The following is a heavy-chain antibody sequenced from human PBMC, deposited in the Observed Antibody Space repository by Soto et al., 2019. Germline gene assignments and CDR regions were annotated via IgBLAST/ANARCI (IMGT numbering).Heavy chain of an antibody. V-gene: IGHV3-23*01. CDR3: AKAISYGSCDY. Sequence: EVQLLESGGGLVQPGGSLRLSCAASGFTFSSYAMSWVRQAPGKGLEWVSAISGSGGSTYYADSVKGRFTISRDNSKNTLYLQMNSLRAEDTDVCSCAKAISYGSCDYWGQGTLVTVSS. CDR1: GFTFSSYA. J-gene: IGHJ4*02. CDR2: ISGSGGST. D-gene: IGHD3-10*01.